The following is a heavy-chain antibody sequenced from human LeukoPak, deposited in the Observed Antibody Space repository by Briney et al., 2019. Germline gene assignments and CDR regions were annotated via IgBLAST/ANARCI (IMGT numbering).Heavy chain of an antibody. D-gene: IGHD3-3*01. Sequence: SWVRQAPGKGLEWVANIKQDGSEKYYVDSVKGRFTISRDNAKNSLYLQMNSLRAGDTAVYYCARSEYYDFWSAQNWFDPWGQGTLVTVSS. V-gene: IGHV3-7*01. CDR3: ARSEYYDFWSAQNWFDP. J-gene: IGHJ5*02. CDR2: IKQDGSEK.